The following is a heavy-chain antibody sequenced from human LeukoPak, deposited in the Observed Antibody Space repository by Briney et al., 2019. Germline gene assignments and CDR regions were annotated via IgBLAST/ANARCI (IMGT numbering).Heavy chain of an antibody. D-gene: IGHD2-2*02. CDR1: GGFISSGGYY. CDR2: IYYSGST. J-gene: IGHJ6*03. CDR3: ARGRPYCSSTSCYNRVHYYYMDV. Sequence: SQTLSLTCTVSGGFISSGGYYWSWIRQHPGKGLEWIGYIYYSGSTYYNPSPKSRVAISVDTSKNQFSLKLSSVTAADTAVYYCARGRPYCSSTSCYNRVHYYYMDVWGKGTTVTVSS. V-gene: IGHV4-31*03.